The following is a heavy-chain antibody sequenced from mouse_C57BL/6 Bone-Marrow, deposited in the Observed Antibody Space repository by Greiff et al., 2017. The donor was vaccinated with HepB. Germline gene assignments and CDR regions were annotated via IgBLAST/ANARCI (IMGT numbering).Heavy chain of an antibody. Sequence: EVKLMESGPGLVKPSQSLSLTCSVTGYSITSGYYWNWIRQFPGNKLEWMGYISYDGSNNYNPSLKNRISITRDTSKKQFFLKLNSVTTEDTATYYCAREEVTGTIYFDYWGQGTTLTVSS. CDR1: GYSITSGYY. D-gene: IGHD4-1*01. V-gene: IGHV3-6*01. CDR2: ISYDGSN. CDR3: AREEVTGTIYFDY. J-gene: IGHJ2*01.